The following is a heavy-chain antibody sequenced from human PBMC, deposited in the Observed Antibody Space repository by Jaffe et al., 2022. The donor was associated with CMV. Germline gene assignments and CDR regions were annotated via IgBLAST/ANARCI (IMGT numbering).Heavy chain of an antibody. Sequence: QLQLQESGPGLVKPSETLSLTCTVSGGSISSSSYYWGWIRQPPGKGLEWIGSIYYSGSTYYNPSLKSRVTISVDTSKNQFSLKLSSVTAADTAVYYCARHRYGSGSPRYMDVWGKGTTVTVSS. J-gene: IGHJ6*03. CDR1: GGSISSSSYY. V-gene: IGHV4-39*01. CDR2: IYYSGST. CDR3: ARHRYGSGSPRYMDV. D-gene: IGHD3-10*01.